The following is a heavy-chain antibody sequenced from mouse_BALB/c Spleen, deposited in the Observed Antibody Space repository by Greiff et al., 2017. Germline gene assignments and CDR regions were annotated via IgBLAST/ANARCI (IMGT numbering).Heavy chain of an antibody. D-gene: IGHD4-1*01. Sequence: QVQLQQSGAELVRPGASVTLSCKASGYTFTDYEMHWVKQTPVHGLEWIGAIDPETGGTAYNQKFKGKATLTADKSSSTAYMELRSLTSEDSAVYYCTRTGLPMDYWGQGTSVTVSS. CDR1: GYTFTDYE. CDR2: IDPETGGT. V-gene: IGHV1-15*01. J-gene: IGHJ4*01. CDR3: TRTGLPMDY.